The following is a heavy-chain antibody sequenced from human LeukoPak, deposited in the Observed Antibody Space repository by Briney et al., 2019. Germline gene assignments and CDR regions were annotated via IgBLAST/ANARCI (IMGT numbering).Heavy chain of an antibody. V-gene: IGHV3-53*01. J-gene: IGHJ4*02. CDR1: GFTVSSNY. CDR2: IYSGGNT. Sequence: PGGSLRLSCAASGFTVSSNYMSWVRQAPGKGLEWVSIIYSGGNTYYADSVKGRFTISRDNSKNTLYLQMNSLRAEDTALYYCVKDILPGGADYWGQGALVTVSS. CDR3: VKDILPGGADY. D-gene: IGHD2-21*01.